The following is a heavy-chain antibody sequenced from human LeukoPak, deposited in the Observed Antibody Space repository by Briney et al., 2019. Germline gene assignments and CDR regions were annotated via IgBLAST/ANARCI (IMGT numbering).Heavy chain of an antibody. J-gene: IGHJ4*02. Sequence: SETLSLTCTISVGSISNYYWSWIRQPAGKGLEWIGRIHSSGSTDYNPSLESRVTMSVDTSKNQFSLRLTFVTAADTAVYYCVRDVVDWRSLQYFIEYWGQGTLVTVSS. D-gene: IGHD5-24*01. V-gene: IGHV4-4*07. CDR1: VGSISNYY. CDR3: VRDVVDWRSLQYFIEY. CDR2: IHSSGST.